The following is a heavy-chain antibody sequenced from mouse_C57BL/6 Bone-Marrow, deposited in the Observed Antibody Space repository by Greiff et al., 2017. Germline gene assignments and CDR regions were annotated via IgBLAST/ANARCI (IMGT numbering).Heavy chain of an antibody. CDR1: GYTFTSYD. CDR2: IYPRDGST. J-gene: IGHJ1*03. V-gene: IGHV1-85*01. CDR3: ARDYGSSYWYFDV. D-gene: IGHD1-1*01. Sequence: QVQLKQSGPELVKPGASVKLSCKASGYTFTSYDINWVKQRPGQSLEWIGWIYPRDGSTKYNEKFKGKATLTVDTSSSTAYMELHSLTSEDSAVYFCARDYGSSYWYFDVWGTGTTVTVSS.